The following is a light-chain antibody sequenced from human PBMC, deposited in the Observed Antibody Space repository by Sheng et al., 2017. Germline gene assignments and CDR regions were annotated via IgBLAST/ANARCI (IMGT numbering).Light chain of an antibody. V-gene: IGKV1-33*01. CDR1: RDVSKD. CDR3: QQFGYFPPT. Sequence: DIQMTQSPSSLSASVGDRVTITCQASRDVSKDLNWYQQKPGKAPKLLIYDASNLETGVPSRFSGSGSGKDFTFTISSLQPVDFATYYCQQFGYFPPTFGQGTRLEIK. CDR2: DAS. J-gene: IGKJ5*01.